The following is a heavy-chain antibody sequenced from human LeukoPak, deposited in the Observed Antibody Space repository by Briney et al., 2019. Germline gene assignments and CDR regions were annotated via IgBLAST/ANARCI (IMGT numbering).Heavy chain of an antibody. V-gene: IGHV3-23*01. CDR1: GFTFSSYA. Sequence: QPGGSLRLSCAASGFTFSSYAMSWVRQAPGKGLEWVSAISGSGGSTYYADSVKGRFTISRDNSKNTLYLQMNSLRAEDTAVYYCANAPRPRYDNRRTVLSGSAYWGQGTLVTVSS. CDR3: ANAPRPRYDNRRTVLSGSAY. CDR2: ISGSGGST. D-gene: IGHD3-22*01. J-gene: IGHJ4*02.